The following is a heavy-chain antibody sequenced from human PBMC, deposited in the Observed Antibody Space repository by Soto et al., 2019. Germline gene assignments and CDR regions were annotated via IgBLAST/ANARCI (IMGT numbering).Heavy chain of an antibody. D-gene: IGHD6-19*01. J-gene: IGHJ3*02. CDR2: TIPIIGTA. CDR1: GGTFRRYA. Sequence: QDQLVQSGAEVRKPGSSVKVSCKASGGTFRRYAINWVRQAPGQGLEWMGGTIPIIGTANYAQKFQGRATMTADESTSTAYMELSSLRSEDTAVYYCGREGSGWYAFDMWGQGTMVTVSS. CDR3: GREGSGWYAFDM. V-gene: IGHV1-69*12.